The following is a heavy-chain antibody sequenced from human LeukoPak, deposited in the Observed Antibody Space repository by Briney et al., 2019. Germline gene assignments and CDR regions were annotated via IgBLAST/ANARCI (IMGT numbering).Heavy chain of an antibody. CDR1: GFSFSSYS. D-gene: IGHD3-16*01. Sequence: TGGSLRLSREASGFSFSSYSMNWVRQAPGQGLEWVSSISSEISSIYYADSVKGRFIISRDNAKNSLYLQMNSLRAEDTAVYYCTRAGLAYYMDVWGKGTTVTVSS. J-gene: IGHJ6*03. CDR3: TRAGLAYYMDV. CDR2: ISSEISSI. V-gene: IGHV3-21*06.